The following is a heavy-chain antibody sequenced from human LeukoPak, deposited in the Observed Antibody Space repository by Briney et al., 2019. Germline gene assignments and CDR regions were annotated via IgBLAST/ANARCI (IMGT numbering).Heavy chain of an antibody. V-gene: IGHV4-31*03. J-gene: IGHJ3*02. CDR3: ARAPMGRYFDWLLQPGAFDI. D-gene: IGHD3-9*01. CDR2: IYYSGST. CDR1: GGSISSGGYY. Sequence: PSQTLSLTCTVSGGSISSGGYYWSWIRQHPGKGLEWIGYIYYSGSTYYDPSLKSRVTISVDTSKNKFSLKLSSVTAADTAVYYCARAPMGRYFDWLLQPGAFDIWGQGTMVTVSS.